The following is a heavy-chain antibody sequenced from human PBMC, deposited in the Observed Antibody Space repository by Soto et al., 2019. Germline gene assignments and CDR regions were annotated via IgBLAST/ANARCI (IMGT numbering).Heavy chain of an antibody. J-gene: IGHJ5*02. V-gene: IGHV6-1*01. D-gene: IGHD6-13*01. CDR2: TYYRSKWYN. Sequence: SQTLSLTCAISGDSVSSNSAAWNWIRQSPSRGLEWLGRTYYRSKWYNDYAVSVKSRITINPDTSKNQFSLQLNSVTHEDAAVYYWVREISSSWYWFDPWGQGTLVTVSS. CDR3: VREISSSWYWFDP. CDR1: GDSVSSNSAA.